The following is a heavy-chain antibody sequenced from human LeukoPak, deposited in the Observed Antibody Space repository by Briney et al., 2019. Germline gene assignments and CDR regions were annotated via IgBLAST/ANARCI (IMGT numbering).Heavy chain of an antibody. Sequence: PGGSLRLSCAASGFTFSSYSMNWVRQAPGKGLEWVSYISSSSSTIYYADSVKGRFTISRDNAKNSLYLQMNSLRAEDTAVYYCAKPEDSSGYYWNDAFDIWGQGTMVIVSS. J-gene: IGHJ3*02. V-gene: IGHV3-48*01. CDR2: ISSSSSTI. D-gene: IGHD3-22*01. CDR3: AKPEDSSGYYWNDAFDI. CDR1: GFTFSSYS.